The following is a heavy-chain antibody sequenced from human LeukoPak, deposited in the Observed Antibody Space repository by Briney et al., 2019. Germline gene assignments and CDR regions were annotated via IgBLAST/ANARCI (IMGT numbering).Heavy chain of an antibody. V-gene: IGHV3-21*01. CDR2: ISSSSSYI. CDR3: AREVMVVAATTFWYFDL. Sequence: PGGSLRLSCAASGFTFSSNAMHWVRQAPGKGLEWVSSISSSSSYIYYADSVKGRFTISRDNAKNSLFLHMNSPRGEDTAVYYCAREVMVVAATTFWYFDLWGRGTLVTVSS. J-gene: IGHJ2*01. CDR1: GFTFSSNA. D-gene: IGHD2-15*01.